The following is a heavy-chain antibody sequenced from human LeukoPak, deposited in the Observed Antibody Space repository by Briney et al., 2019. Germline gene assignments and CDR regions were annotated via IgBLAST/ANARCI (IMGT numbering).Heavy chain of an antibody. CDR1: GGTFSSYG. Sequence: GASVKVSCKASGGTFSSYGISWVRQAPGQGLEWMGWISAYNGNTNYAQKLQGRVTMTTDTSTSTAYMELRSLRSDDTAVYYCAREEPITMIVVAQPGDAFDIWGQGAMVTVSS. CDR3: AREEPITMIVVAQPGDAFDI. D-gene: IGHD3-22*01. V-gene: IGHV1-18*01. CDR2: ISAYNGNT. J-gene: IGHJ3*02.